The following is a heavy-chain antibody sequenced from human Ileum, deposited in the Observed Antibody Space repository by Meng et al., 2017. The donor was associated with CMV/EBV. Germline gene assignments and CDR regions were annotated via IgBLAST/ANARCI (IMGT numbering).Heavy chain of an antibody. V-gene: IGHV3-23*01. Sequence: GESLKTSCAASGFTLSSYAMSWVRQAPGKGLEWVSASSGSGGSTYYADSVKGRFTISRDNSKNTLYLQMNSLRAEDTAVYYCAKVPDYYDSSGYPWGFDPWGQGTLVTVSS. J-gene: IGHJ5*02. CDR2: SSGSGGST. D-gene: IGHD3-22*01. CDR3: AKVPDYYDSSGYPWGFDP. CDR1: GFTLSSYA.